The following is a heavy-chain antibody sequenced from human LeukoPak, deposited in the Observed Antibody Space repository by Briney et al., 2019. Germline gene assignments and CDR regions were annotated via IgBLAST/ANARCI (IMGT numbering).Heavy chain of an antibody. Sequence: IRQXPXKGLEWIGSIYSTGDTHYTPSLKSRVTISADTSKNQFSLKLSSVTAADTAVYYCAIDYGDYPXXWGXXT. V-gene: IGHV4-39*01. D-gene: IGHD4-17*01. CDR3: AIDYGDYPXX. CDR2: IYSTGDT. J-gene: IGHJ4*01.